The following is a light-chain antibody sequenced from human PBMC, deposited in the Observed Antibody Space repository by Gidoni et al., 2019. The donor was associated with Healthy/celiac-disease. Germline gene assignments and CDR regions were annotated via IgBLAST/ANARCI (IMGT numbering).Light chain of an antibody. CDR3: QQYGSSSWT. CDR2: GAS. Sequence: EIVLTQSPGTLSLSPGERATLSCRASQSVSSSYVAWYQQKPGQAPRLLIYGASSRATGIPDRFSGSGSGTDFTLPISRLEPEDFAVYYCQQYGSSSWTFGQGTKVEIK. J-gene: IGKJ1*01. V-gene: IGKV3-20*01. CDR1: QSVSSSY.